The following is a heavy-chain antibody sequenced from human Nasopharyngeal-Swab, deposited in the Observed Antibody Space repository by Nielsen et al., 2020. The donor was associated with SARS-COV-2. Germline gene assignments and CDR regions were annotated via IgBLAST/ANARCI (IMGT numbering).Heavy chain of an antibody. J-gene: IGHJ6*03. CDR2: IRYDGFNQ. CDR1: GFTFSSYG. CDR3: AKDHKMDSGGGVGYMDV. Sequence: GESLKISCAASGFTFSSYGMHWVRQAPGKGLEWVAFIRYDGFNQHYADSVKGRFTISRDSFENTLYLQLNSLRAEDTAVYYCAKDHKMDSGGGVGYMDVWGKGTTVTVSS. V-gene: IGHV3-30*02. D-gene: IGHD3-16*01.